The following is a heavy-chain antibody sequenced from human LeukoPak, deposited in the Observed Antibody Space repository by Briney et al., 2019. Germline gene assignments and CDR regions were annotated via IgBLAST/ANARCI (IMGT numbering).Heavy chain of an antibody. Sequence: ASVKVSCKASGYTFTSYAMHWVRQAPGQRLEWMGWINIGNGNTKYSQNFRGRITITRDTSATTAYMDLSSLRSEDTAMYYCARRLGRSFDYWGQGTLVTVSS. CDR1: GYTFTSYA. CDR3: ARRLGRSFDY. CDR2: INIGNGNT. J-gene: IGHJ4*02. D-gene: IGHD2-21*01. V-gene: IGHV1-3*04.